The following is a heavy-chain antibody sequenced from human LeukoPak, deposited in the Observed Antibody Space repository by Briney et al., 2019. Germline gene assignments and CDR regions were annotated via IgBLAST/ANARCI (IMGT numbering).Heavy chain of an antibody. CDR2: IYYSGST. CDR3: ARAAVAYGMDV. D-gene: IGHD6-19*01. Sequence: PSETLSLTCTVSGGSISSGGYYWSWIRQPPGKGLEWIGYIYYSGSTYYNPSLKSRVTISVDTSKNQFSLKLSSVTAADTAVYYCARAAVAYGMDVGGQGTTVTVSS. CDR1: GGSISSGGYY. V-gene: IGHV4-30-4*08. J-gene: IGHJ6*02.